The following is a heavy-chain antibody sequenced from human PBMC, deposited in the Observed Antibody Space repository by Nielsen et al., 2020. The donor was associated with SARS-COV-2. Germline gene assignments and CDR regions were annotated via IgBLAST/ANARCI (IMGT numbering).Heavy chain of an antibody. D-gene: IGHD1-7*01. CDR2: INPNSGGT. J-gene: IGHJ4*02. V-gene: IGHV1-2*06. CDR1: GGTFSSYA. Sequence: ASVKVSCKASGGTFSSYAISWVRQAPGQGLEWMGRINPNSGGTNYAQKFQGRVTMTRDTSISTAYMELSSLISDDTAVYYCASRPSGTTSDYWGQGTLVTVSS. CDR3: ASRPSGTTSDY.